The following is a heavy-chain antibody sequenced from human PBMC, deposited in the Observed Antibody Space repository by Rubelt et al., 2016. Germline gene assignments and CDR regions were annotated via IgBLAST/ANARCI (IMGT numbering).Heavy chain of an antibody. J-gene: IGHJ4*02. D-gene: IGHD5-18*01. CDR2: INHSGRT. V-gene: IGHV4-34*01. CDR1: GGSFSRYY. Sequence: QVQLQQWGAGLLKPSETLSLTCAVYGGSFSRYYWNWIRQPPGKGLEWIGEINHSGRTNYNPSLKSRVIISVDTSKNQFSLKLSSGTAADTAVYYCASLKQLYYFDYWGQGTLVTVSS. CDR3: ASLKQLYYFDY.